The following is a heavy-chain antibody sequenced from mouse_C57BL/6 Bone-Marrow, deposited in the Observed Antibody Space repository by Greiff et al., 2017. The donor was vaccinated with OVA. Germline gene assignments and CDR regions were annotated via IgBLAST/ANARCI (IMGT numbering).Heavy chain of an antibody. V-gene: IGHV5-9-1*02. D-gene: IGHD2-4*01. J-gene: IGHJ3*01. Sequence: VQLKESGEGLVKPGGSLKLSCAASGFTFSSYAMSWVRQTPEKRLEWVAYISSGGDYIYYADTVKGRFTISRDNARNTLYLQMSSLKSEDTAMYYCTREGQSTMITRGFAYWGQGTLVTVSA. CDR3: TREGQSTMITRGFAY. CDR2: ISSGGDYI. CDR1: GFTFSSYA.